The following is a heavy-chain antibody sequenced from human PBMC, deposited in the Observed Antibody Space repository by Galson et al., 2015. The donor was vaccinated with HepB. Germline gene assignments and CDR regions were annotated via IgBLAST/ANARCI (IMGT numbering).Heavy chain of an antibody. Sequence: SVKVSCKVSGYTLTELSMHWVRQAPGKGLEWMGGFDPEDGETIYARKFQGRVTMTEDTSTDTAYMELSSLRSEDTAVYYCTTARSINWYAWYFDLWVRGTLVTVSS. J-gene: IGHJ2*01. CDR3: TTARSINWYAWYFDL. CDR1: GYTLTELS. CDR2: FDPEDGET. D-gene: IGHD1-20*01. V-gene: IGHV1-24*01.